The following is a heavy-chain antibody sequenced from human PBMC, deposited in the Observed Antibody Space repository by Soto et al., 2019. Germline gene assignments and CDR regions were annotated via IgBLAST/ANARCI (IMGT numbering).Heavy chain of an antibody. CDR1: GDSSSRSSYF. CDR2: VHNTGGT. CDR3: ARRAVVVPPGAMHSLPFEYFDS. J-gene: IGHJ4*02. Sequence: QLQLQESGPGLLEPSETLSLTCTVSGDSSSRSSYFWEWIRQAPGKGLESIGSVHNTGGTYYNPSLRSRVTISVDTSKNQFSLKLTSVTAADTAVYYCARRAVVVPPGAMHSLPFEYFDSWGQGTLVTVSS. D-gene: IGHD2-2*01. V-gene: IGHV4-39*01.